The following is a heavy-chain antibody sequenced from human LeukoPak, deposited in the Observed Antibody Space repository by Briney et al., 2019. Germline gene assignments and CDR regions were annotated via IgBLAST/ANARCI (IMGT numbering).Heavy chain of an antibody. CDR2: IYDSGTT. J-gene: IGHJ5*02. CDR1: GASISSYY. CDR3: ARGGSYYDFWSGSNQVVWFDP. D-gene: IGHD3-3*01. V-gene: IGHV4-59*01. Sequence: SETLSLTCTVSGASISSYYWSWIRQPPGKGLEWIGCIYDSGTTYYNPSLKSRVTISVDTSKNQFSLKLSSVTTADTAVYYCARGGSYYDFWSGSNQVVWFDPWGQGTLVTVSS.